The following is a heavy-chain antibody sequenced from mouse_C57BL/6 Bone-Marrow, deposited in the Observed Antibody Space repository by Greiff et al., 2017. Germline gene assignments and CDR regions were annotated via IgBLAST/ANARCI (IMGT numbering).Heavy chain of an antibody. V-gene: IGHV1-82*01. D-gene: IGHD6-1*01. CDR3: ARGGHEDY. CDR1: GYAFSSSW. Sequence: QVQLQQSGPELVKPGASVKISCKASGYAFSSSWMNWVKQRPGKGLEWIGRIYPGDGDTNYNGKFKGKATLTADKSSSTAYMQLSSLTSEDSAVYFCARGGHEDYWGQGTTLTVSS. CDR2: IYPGDGDT. J-gene: IGHJ2*01.